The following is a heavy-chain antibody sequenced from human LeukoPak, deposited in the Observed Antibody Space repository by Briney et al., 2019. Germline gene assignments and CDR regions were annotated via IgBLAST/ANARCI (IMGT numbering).Heavy chain of an antibody. CDR2: ISGSGGST. J-gene: IGHJ4*02. D-gene: IGHD3-22*01. CDR3: AREPGYYDSSGYYYGAGYFDY. V-gene: IGHV3-23*01. CDR1: GFTFSSYA. Sequence: GGSMRLSCAASGFTFSSYAMSWVRQAPGKGLEWVSAISGSGGSTYYADSVKGRFTISRDNPKNTLYLQMNSLRAEDTAVYYCAREPGYYDSSGYYYGAGYFDYWGQGTLVTVSS.